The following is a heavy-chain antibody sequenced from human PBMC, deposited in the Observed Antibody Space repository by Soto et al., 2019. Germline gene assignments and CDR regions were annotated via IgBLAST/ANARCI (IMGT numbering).Heavy chain of an antibody. Sequence: QVQLVQSGAEVKKPGATETVSCEASGYTCTSYDINWVRQATGQAPEWMGWMNPNSGNTAYAQKFQGRVTMTRNTSISTAYMELSSLRSEDTAVYYCAREGGYSYGFGYWGQGTLVTVSS. J-gene: IGHJ4*02. CDR3: AREGGYSYGFGY. V-gene: IGHV1-8*01. CDR1: GYTCTSYD. D-gene: IGHD5-18*01. CDR2: MNPNSGNT.